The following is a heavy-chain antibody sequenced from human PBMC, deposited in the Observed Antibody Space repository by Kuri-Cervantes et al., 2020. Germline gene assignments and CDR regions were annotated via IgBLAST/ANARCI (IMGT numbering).Heavy chain of an antibody. CDR3: ARGIAAAGEGFDY. Sequence: LSLTCTVSGGSISSSSYYWGWIRQAPGKGLEWVSYISSSGSTIYYADSVKGRFTISRDNAKNSLYLQMNSLRAEDTAVYYCARGIAAAGEGFDYWGQGTLVTVSS. V-gene: IGHV3-11*01. CDR1: GGSISSSSYY. CDR2: ISSSGSTI. D-gene: IGHD6-13*01. J-gene: IGHJ4*02.